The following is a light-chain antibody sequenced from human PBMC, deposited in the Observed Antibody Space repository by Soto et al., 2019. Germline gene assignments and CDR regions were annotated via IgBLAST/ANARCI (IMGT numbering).Light chain of an antibody. CDR3: QQYGSSPPLT. J-gene: IGKJ4*01. CDR2: GAS. Sequence: EFVLTQSPGTLSLSPGERATLSCRASQSVSSNYLAWYQQKPGQAPRILIHGASTRATGIPDRFSGSGSGTDFTLTISRLEPEDFAVYYCQQYGSSPPLTFGGGTKVEIK. V-gene: IGKV3-20*01. CDR1: QSVSSNY.